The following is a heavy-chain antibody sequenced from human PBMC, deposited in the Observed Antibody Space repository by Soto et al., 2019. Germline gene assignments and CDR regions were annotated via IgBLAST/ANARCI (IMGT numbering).Heavy chain of an antibody. Sequence: QVQLVQSGAEMKRPGSSVKVSCETSGGTFTNYTFNWVRQAPGQGLEWMGWIIPVLNMAKNAQKFQCRITLIADKSTSTVSLELRSLRSEDTAIYFCAKAPTASAPFDYWGQGTLVTVSS. CDR1: GGTFTNYT. CDR2: IIPVLNMA. J-gene: IGHJ4*02. V-gene: IGHV1-69*02. D-gene: IGHD2-21*02. CDR3: AKAPTASAPFDY.